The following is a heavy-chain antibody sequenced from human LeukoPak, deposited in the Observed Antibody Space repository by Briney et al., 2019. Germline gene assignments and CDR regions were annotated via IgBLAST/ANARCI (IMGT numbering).Heavy chain of an antibody. V-gene: IGHV4-61*05. CDR3: ARLGIAAAGPLTYYFDY. D-gene: IGHD6-13*01. J-gene: IGHJ4*02. Sequence: SETLSLTCTVSGGSISSSSYYWSWIRQPPGKGLEWIGYIYYSGSTNYNPSLKSRVTISVDTSKNQFSLKLSSVTAADTAVYYCARLGIAAAGPLTYYFDYWGQGTLVTVSS. CDR2: IYYSGST. CDR1: GGSISSSSYY.